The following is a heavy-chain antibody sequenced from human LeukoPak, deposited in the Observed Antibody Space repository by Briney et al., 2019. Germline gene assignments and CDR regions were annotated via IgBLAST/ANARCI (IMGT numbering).Heavy chain of an antibody. CDR2: ISGSGGST. CDR3: TTLRPWIQPR. CDR1: GFTFSSYA. Sequence: GGSLRLSCAASGFTFSSYAMSWVRQAPGKGLEWVSAISGSGGSTYYADSVKGRFTISRDNSKNTLYLQMNSLKTEDTAVYYYTTLRPWIQPRWGQGTLVTVSS. J-gene: IGHJ3*01. V-gene: IGHV3-23*01. D-gene: IGHD5-18*01.